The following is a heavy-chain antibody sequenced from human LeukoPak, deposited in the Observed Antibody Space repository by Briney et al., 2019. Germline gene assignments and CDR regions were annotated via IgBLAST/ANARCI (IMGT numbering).Heavy chain of an antibody. V-gene: IGHV1-58*01. J-gene: IGHJ5*02. D-gene: IGHD2-2*01. CDR3: AALHYCSSTSCSIDWFDP. Sequence: SVKVSCKASGFTFTSSAVQWVRPARGQRLEWIGWIVVGSGNTNYAQKFQERVTITRDMSTSTAYMELSSLRSEDTAVYYCAALHYCSSTSCSIDWFDPWGQGTLVTVSS. CDR1: GFTFTSSA. CDR2: IVVGSGNT.